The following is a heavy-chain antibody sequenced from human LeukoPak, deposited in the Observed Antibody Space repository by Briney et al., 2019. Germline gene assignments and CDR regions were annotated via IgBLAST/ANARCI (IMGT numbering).Heavy chain of an antibody. CDR2: ISGSGGST. Sequence: GGSLRLSCAASGFTFSSYAMSWVRQAPGKGLEWVSAISGSGGSTYYADSVKGRFTISRDNSKNTLYLQMNSLRAEDTAVYYCARGISGSGYYFDYWGQGTLVTVSS. D-gene: IGHD3-22*01. CDR3: ARGISGSGYYFDY. J-gene: IGHJ4*02. CDR1: GFTFSSYA. V-gene: IGHV3-23*01.